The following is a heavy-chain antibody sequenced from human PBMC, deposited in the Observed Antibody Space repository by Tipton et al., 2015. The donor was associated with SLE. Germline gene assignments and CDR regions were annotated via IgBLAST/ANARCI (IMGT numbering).Heavy chain of an antibody. CDR3: AREPVYYYYYMDV. J-gene: IGHJ6*03. V-gene: IGHV4-34*01. CDR2: INHSGST. CDR1: GGSFSGYY. Sequence: TLSLTCAVYGGSFSGYYWSWIRQPPGKGLEWIGEINHSGSTNYNPSLKSRVTISVDTSKNQFSLKLSSVTAADTAVYYCAREPVYYYYYMDVWGKGTTVTVS.